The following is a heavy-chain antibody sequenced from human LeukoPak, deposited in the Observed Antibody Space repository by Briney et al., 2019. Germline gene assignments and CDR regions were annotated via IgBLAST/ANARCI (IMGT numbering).Heavy chain of an antibody. J-gene: IGHJ4*02. Sequence: GGSLRLSCAASGFTFSSYEMNWVRQAPGKGLEWVSYISSSGSTIYYADSVKGRFTISRDNAKNSLYLQMNSLRAEDTAVYYCAKGYYDYIWGSYYFDYWGQGTLVTVSS. V-gene: IGHV3-48*03. CDR3: AKGYYDYIWGSYYFDY. CDR2: ISSSGSTI. CDR1: GFTFSSYE. D-gene: IGHD3-16*01.